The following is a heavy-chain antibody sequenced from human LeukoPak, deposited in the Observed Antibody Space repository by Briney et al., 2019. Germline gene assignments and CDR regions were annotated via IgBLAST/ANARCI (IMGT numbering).Heavy chain of an antibody. CDR3: ARLSRIQTITFDY. Sequence: PSETLSLTCTVSGGSISSSSYYWGWIRQPPGKGLEWIGSIYYSGSTYYNPSLKSRVTISVDTSKNQFSLKLNSVTAADTAVYYCARLSRIQTITFDYWGQGTLVTVSS. CDR1: GGSISSSSYY. D-gene: IGHD5-18*01. CDR2: IYYSGST. J-gene: IGHJ4*02. V-gene: IGHV4-39*01.